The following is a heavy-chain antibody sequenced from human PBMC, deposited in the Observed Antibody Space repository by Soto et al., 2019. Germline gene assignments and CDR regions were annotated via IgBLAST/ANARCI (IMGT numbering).Heavy chain of an antibody. Sequence: QVQLVQSGAELKKPGSSVKVSCKSSGGSFSNSAVTWVRQAPGQGLEWMGGISPIFNTPNYAQKFQGRDAFTADDSTATADMELTSLTSEDTAVYYCAGRPRNGYNRWGQGTLVTVSS. CDR2: ISPIFNTP. D-gene: IGHD5-12*01. V-gene: IGHV1-69*01. J-gene: IGHJ4*02. CDR3: AGRPRNGYNR. CDR1: GGSFSNSA.